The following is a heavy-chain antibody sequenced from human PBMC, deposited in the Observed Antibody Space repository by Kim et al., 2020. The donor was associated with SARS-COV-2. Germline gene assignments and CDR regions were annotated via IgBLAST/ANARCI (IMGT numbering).Heavy chain of an antibody. V-gene: IGHV3-53*01. CDR2: IYSGGST. CDR3: ASPSGQDCSSTSCYDQGLFGYYGMDV. CDR1: GFTVSSNY. D-gene: IGHD2-2*01. Sequence: GGSLRLSCAASGFTVSSNYMSWVRQAPGKGLEWVSVIYSGGSTYYADSVKGRFTISRDNSKNTLYLQMNSLRAEDTAVYYCASPSGQDCSSTSCYDQGLFGYYGMDVWGQGTTVTVSS. J-gene: IGHJ6*02.